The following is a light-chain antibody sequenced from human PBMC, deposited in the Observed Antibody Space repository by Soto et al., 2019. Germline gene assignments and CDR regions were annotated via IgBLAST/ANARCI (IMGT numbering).Light chain of an antibody. V-gene: IGLV2-23*01. CDR1: SSILGSFNR. Sequence: QSVLTQPASVSGSPGQSISISCTGTSSILGSFNRVSWYQQHPGEAPKLIIYEDNKRPSGISDRFSGSNSGNRASLTISGLQADDEADYHCCSYAGSNTVIFGGGTKVTVL. CDR3: CSYAGSNTVI. J-gene: IGLJ2*01. CDR2: EDN.